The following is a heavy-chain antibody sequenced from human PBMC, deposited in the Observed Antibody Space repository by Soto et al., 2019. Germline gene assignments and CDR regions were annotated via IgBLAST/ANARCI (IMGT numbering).Heavy chain of an antibody. V-gene: IGHV4-34*01. Sequence: SETQSLTCAVYGWSFSGYYWTWIRQPPGTGLEWIGEINHSGSTNYNPSLKSRVTISVDTSKNQFSLKLTSVTAADTAVYYCARDKITGLLDYWGQGTLVTVSS. CDR2: INHSGST. J-gene: IGHJ4*02. CDR1: GWSFSGYY. CDR3: ARDKITGLLDY. D-gene: IGHD2-8*02.